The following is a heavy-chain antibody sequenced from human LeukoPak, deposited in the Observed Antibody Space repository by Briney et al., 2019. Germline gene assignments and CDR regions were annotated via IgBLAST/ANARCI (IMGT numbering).Heavy chain of an antibody. D-gene: IGHD3-10*01. CDR1: GFTFDAFG. CDR2: IYSGGST. Sequence: GGSLRLSCAASGFTFDAFGMTWVRQAPGKGLEWVSVIYSGGSTYYADSVKGRFTISRDNSKNTLYLQMNSLRAEDTAVYYCARDPPPYYYGSGSTLGGQGTLVTVSS. V-gene: IGHV3-53*01. CDR3: ARDPPPYYYGSGSTL. J-gene: IGHJ4*02.